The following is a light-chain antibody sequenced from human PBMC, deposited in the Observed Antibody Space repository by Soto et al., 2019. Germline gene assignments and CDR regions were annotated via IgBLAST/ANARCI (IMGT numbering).Light chain of an antibody. V-gene: IGLV2-14*01. Sequence: ALTQPASVSGSPGQSITISCTGTSSDVGGYNYVSWYQQHPGKAPKLMIYDVSNLPSGVSNRFSGSKSGNTASLTISGLQAEDEADYYCSSYTSSSTLYVFGTGTKLTVL. CDR1: SSDVGGYNY. CDR2: DVS. CDR3: SSYTSSSTLYV. J-gene: IGLJ1*01.